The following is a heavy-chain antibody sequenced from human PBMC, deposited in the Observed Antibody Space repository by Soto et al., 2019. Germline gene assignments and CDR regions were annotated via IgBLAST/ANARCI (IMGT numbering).Heavy chain of an antibody. V-gene: IGHV1-8*01. CDR1: GYTFTNYE. J-gene: IGHJ5*02. Sequence: QVPLVQSGAEVKKPGASVKVSCKASGYTFTNYEINWVRQATGQGLEGMGWMNPGSGNTGYAHKFQGRVTMTRNISISTAYMELSRLGSDDTAIYYCARMAASGSLNWFDPWGQGTLVTVSS. D-gene: IGHD3-10*01. CDR3: ARMAASGSLNWFDP. CDR2: MNPGSGNT.